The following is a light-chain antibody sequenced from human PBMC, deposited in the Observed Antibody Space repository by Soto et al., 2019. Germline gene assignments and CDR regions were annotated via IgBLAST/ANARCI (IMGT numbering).Light chain of an antibody. CDR2: DDD. Sequence: QSVMSQPPSVSAAPGQRVTISCSGSSSNIGGNSVSWYQQLPGTAPKLLIYDDDQRPSGIPDRFSGSKSGTSATLGITGFQTGDEADYYCGSWDRSLSAYVFGTGTKLTVL. J-gene: IGLJ1*01. CDR1: SSNIGGNS. CDR3: GSWDRSLSAYV. V-gene: IGLV1-51*01.